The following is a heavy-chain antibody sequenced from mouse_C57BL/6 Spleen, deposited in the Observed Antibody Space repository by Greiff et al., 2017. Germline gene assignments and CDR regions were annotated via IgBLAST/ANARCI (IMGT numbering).Heavy chain of an antibody. J-gene: IGHJ3*01. V-gene: IGHV3-6*01. D-gene: IGHD2-4*01. CDR2: ISYDGSN. Sequence: VQLQQSGPGLVKPSQSLSLTCSVTGYSITSGYYWNWIRQFPGNKLEWMGYISYDGSNNYNPSLKNRISITRDTSKNQFFLKLNSVTTEDTATYYCARDRDYDYDGWFAYWGQGTLVTVSA. CDR1: GYSITSGYY. CDR3: ARDRDYDYDGWFAY.